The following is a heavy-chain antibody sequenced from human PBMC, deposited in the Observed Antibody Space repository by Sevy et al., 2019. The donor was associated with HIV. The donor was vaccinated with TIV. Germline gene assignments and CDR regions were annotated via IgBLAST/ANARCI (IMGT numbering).Heavy chain of an antibody. V-gene: IGHV3-74*01. CDR1: GFTFSSYW. J-gene: IGHJ4*02. D-gene: IGHD2-15*01. Sequence: GGSLRLSCAASGFTFSSYWMHWVRQAPGKGLVWVSHINSDGGKTGYADSVKGRFTISRDNAKNTLYLQMNSLRAEDTAVYYCARDKSAKADDYWGQGTLVTVSS. CDR3: ARDKSAKADDY. CDR2: INSDGGKT.